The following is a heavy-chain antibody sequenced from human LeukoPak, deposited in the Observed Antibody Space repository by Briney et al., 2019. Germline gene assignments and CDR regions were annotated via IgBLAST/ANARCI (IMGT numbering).Heavy chain of an antibody. CDR3: ARPGIVVVVAATNYFDY. J-gene: IGHJ4*02. CDR1: GFTFSSYG. Sequence: SGGSLRLSCAASGFTFSSYGMHWVRQAPGKGLEWVAVIWYDGSNKYYADSVKGRFTISRDNSKNTLYLQMNSLRAEDTAVYYCARPGIVVVVAATNYFDYWGQGTLVTVSS. CDR2: IWYDGSNK. V-gene: IGHV3-33*01. D-gene: IGHD2-15*01.